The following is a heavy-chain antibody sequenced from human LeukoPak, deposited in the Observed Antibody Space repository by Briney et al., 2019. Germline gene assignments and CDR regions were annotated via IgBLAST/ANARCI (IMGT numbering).Heavy chain of an antibody. CDR3: GRDLAMGSCYSCG. D-gene: IGHD2-15*01. CDR2: ISSSSSYI. J-gene: IGHJ4*02. V-gene: IGHV3-21*01. CDR1: GFTFSSYS. Sequence: GGSLRLSCEASGFTFSSYSMNWVRQAPGKGLEWVSSISSSSSYIYYADAVKGRFTITRDNAKNSLYLQMNSLRAEDTAVYYCGRDLAMGSCYSCGWGQGTLVTVSS.